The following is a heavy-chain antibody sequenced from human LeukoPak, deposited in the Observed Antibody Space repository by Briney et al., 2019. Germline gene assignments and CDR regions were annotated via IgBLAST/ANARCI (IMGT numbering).Heavy chain of an antibody. D-gene: IGHD3-22*01. Sequence: GESLKISCKGSGYSFTSYWIGWVRQMPGKGLEWMGIIYPGDSDTRYSPSFRGQVTISADKSISTAYLQWSSLKASDTAMYYCARLYDSSGYPIDDWGQGTLVTVSS. J-gene: IGHJ4*02. V-gene: IGHV5-51*01. CDR3: ARLYDSSGYPIDD. CDR1: GYSFTSYW. CDR2: IYPGDSDT.